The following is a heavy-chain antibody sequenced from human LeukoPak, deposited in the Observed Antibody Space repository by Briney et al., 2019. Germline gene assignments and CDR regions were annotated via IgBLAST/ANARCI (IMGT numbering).Heavy chain of an antibody. D-gene: IGHD3-16*01. Sequence: GGSLRLSCAASGFTFSTSWMSWVRQPPGKGLEWVADIKSDGTVKVYVDSVKGRFTISRDNSKNTLYLQMNSLRAEDTAVYYCAKPMITFGGVIDHWGQGTLVTVSS. CDR2: IKSDGTVK. CDR1: GFTFSTSW. CDR3: AKPMITFGGVIDH. V-gene: IGHV3-7*01. J-gene: IGHJ5*02.